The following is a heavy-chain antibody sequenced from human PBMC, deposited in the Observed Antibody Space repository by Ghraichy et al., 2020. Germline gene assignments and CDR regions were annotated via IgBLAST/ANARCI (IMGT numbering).Heavy chain of an antibody. J-gene: IGHJ4*02. Sequence: SETLSLTCTVSGGSISSYYWSWIRQPPGKGLEWIGYMYYSGSTNYNPSLKSRFTISGDTSKNQISLKVSSVTAADTAVYYCARDRGSGCYSVDYWGQGTLVTVSS. V-gene: IGHV4-59*01. CDR3: ARDRGSGCYSVDY. D-gene: IGHD6-19*01. CDR1: GGSISSYY. CDR2: MYYSGST.